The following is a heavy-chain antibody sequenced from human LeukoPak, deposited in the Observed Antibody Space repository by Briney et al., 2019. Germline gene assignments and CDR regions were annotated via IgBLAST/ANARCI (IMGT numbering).Heavy chain of an antibody. Sequence: PGESLKISRKGSGFNFTSYWIVWVRQMPGKGLEWMGIIYPGYSDTRYSPSFQGQVTISADKSITTAYLQWSSLKASYTAMYYCERAGTSVVVTAHFDYWGQGTLVTVSS. V-gene: IGHV5-51*01. CDR3: ERAGTSVVVTAHFDY. D-gene: IGHD2-15*01. CDR2: IYPGYSDT. CDR1: GFNFTSYW. J-gene: IGHJ4*02.